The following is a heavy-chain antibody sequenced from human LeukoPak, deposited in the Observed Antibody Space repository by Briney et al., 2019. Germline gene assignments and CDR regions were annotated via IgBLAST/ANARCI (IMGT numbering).Heavy chain of an antibody. J-gene: IGHJ4*02. Sequence: SETLSLTCSVSGVSISDYHWIWIRQPPAKGLEWMGYFSYSGSTRYNPSLKSRVTISVDTSKNQFSLKLSSVTAADTAVYYCARGVIHDSSAYFDNYWGQGTLVTVSS. D-gene: IGHD3-22*01. CDR2: FSYSGST. CDR1: GVSISDYH. V-gene: IGHV4-59*12. CDR3: ARGVIHDSSAYFDNY.